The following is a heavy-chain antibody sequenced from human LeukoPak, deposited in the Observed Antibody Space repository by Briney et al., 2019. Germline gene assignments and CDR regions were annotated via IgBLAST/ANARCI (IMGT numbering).Heavy chain of an antibody. V-gene: IGHV1-8*01. CDR3: ATFLIPPAVTATNGY. J-gene: IGHJ4*02. CDR2: MNPSSGNT. Sequence: ALVKVSCKASGYTFTSYDINWVRQATGQGLEWMGWMNPSSGNTGYAQKFQGRVTMTRNTSISTAYMELSSLRSEDMAVYYCATFLIPPAVTATNGYWGQGTLVTVSS. D-gene: IGHD2-21*02. CDR1: GYTFTSYD.